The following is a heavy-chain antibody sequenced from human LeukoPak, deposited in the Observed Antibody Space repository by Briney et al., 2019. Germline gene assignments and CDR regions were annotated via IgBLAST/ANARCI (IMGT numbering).Heavy chain of an antibody. CDR3: AKVMTIAVAGHYYYYMDV. CDR1: GFSFSSYG. V-gene: IGHV3-23*01. J-gene: IGHJ6*03. D-gene: IGHD6-19*01. CDR2: ISDSGDST. Sequence: GGSLRLSCAASGFSFSSYGMSWVRQAPGKGLEWVSGISDSGDSTYYADSVKGRFTISRDISKNTLFLQMNSLRAEDTAVYYCAKVMTIAVAGHYYYYMDVWGKGTTVTISS.